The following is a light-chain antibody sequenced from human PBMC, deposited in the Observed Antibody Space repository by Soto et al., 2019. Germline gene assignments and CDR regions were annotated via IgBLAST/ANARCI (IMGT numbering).Light chain of an antibody. CDR3: QHHYGPPYT. J-gene: IGKJ2*01. V-gene: IGKV4-1*01. CDR2: LAS. CDR1: QSVLSSSNNKNY. Sequence: DIVMTQSPDSLAVSLGERATINCKSSQSVLSSSNNKNYLIWYQQKPGQPPKLLIYLASTRQSGVPDRFSGRADGTDFTLTISRLQSEDVAVYYCQHHYGPPYTFGQGTKLQIK.